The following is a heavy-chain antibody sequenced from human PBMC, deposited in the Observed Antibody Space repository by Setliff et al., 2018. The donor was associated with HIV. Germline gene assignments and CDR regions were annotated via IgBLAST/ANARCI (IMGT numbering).Heavy chain of an antibody. CDR3: ARGPRGYDSSYYFDY. CDR1: GYTFTSYG. Sequence: ASVKVSCKASGYTFTSYGISWVRQAPGQGLEWMGWISAYNGNTNYAQKLKGRVTMTTDTSTSTAYMELRSLRSDDTAVYYCARGPRGYDSSYYFDYWGQGTLVTVSS. CDR2: ISAYNGNT. J-gene: IGHJ4*02. D-gene: IGHD3-22*01. V-gene: IGHV1-18*01.